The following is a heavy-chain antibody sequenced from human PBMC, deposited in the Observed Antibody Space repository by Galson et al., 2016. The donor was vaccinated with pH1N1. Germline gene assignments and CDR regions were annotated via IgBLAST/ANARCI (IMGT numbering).Heavy chain of an antibody. D-gene: IGHD3-16*01. CDR2: ISDSGGTI. J-gene: IGHJ6*02. Sequence: TFGDYFMTWIRQAPGKGLEWLLYISDSGGTIYYAESLKGRFTISRDNSKNTLYLQVNSLRTEDTAVSYCAREDWSYADTYYNGMDVWGQGTTVTVSS. CDR3: AREDWSYADTYYNGMDV. CDR1: TFGDYF. V-gene: IGHV3-11*04.